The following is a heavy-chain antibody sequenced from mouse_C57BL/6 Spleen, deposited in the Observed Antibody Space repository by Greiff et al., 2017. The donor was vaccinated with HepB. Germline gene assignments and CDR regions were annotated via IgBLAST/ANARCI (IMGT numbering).Heavy chain of an antibody. Sequence: VQLQQSGPELVKPGASVKISCKASGYAFSSSWMNWVKQRPGKGLEWIGRIYPGDGDTNYNGKFKGKATLTADKSSSTAYMQLSSLTSEDSAVYFCASGYYGTFYAMDYWGQGTSVTVSS. V-gene: IGHV1-82*01. D-gene: IGHD1-1*01. CDR1: GYAFSSSW. CDR3: ASGYYGTFYAMDY. J-gene: IGHJ4*01. CDR2: IYPGDGDT.